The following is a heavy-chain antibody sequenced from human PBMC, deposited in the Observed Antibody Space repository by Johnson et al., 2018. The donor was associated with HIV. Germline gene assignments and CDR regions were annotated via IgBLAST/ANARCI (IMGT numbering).Heavy chain of an antibody. CDR3: ARVGGYGDWCLGLVMDAFDV. Sequence: QVQLVESGGGLVQPGGSLRLSCAASGFTFSSYVMHWVRQAPGKGLEWVAFIRYDGSNKYYADSVKGRFTISRDNAKNSLYLQMNSLRAEDTALYYCARVGGYGDWCLGLVMDAFDVWGQGTGITVSS. CDR2: IRYDGSNK. J-gene: IGHJ3*01. CDR1: GFTFSSYV. V-gene: IGHV3-30*02. D-gene: IGHD4-17*01.